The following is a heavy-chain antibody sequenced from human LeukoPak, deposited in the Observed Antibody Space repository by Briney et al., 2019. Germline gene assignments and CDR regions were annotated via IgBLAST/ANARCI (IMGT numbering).Heavy chain of an antibody. J-gene: IGHJ4*02. V-gene: IGHV3-21*04. CDR2: ITGGSNYM. CDR3: AKYRTTSAPPRNFDF. CDR1: GLPFSSYT. Sequence: GGSLRLSCAASGLPFSSYTMNWVRQAPGRGLEWVSSITGGSNYMYYRDSVKGRFTISRDNSKNSLFLQMNSLRAEDTAVYYCAKYRTTSAPPRNFDFWGQGTLVTVSS. D-gene: IGHD1-14*01.